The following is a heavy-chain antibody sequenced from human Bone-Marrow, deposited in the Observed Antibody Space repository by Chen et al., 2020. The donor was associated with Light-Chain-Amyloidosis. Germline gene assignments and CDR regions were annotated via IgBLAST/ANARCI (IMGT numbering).Heavy chain of an antibody. Sequence: QVQLVQSGSELKKPGASVKVSCKASGYTFTSYAMHWVRQAPGQGLEWMGWINTNTGNPTYAQGFTGRFVFSLDTSVSTAYLQISSLKAEDTAVYYCAVVRPPAQWLDTGGYYMDVWGKGTTVTVSS. CDR2: INTNTGNP. V-gene: IGHV7-4-1*02. CDR1: GYTFTSYA. CDR3: AVVRPPAQWLDTGGYYMDV. J-gene: IGHJ6*03. D-gene: IGHD6-19*01.